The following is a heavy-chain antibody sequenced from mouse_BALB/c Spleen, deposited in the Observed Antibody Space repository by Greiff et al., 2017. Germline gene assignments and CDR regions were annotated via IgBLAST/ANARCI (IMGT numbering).Heavy chain of an antibody. CDR1: GYTFTDYA. J-gene: IGHJ3*01. CDR2: ISTYYGNT. V-gene: IGHV1-67*01. CDR3: ARKGTAYDYDDWFAY. Sequence: LVESGPELVRPGVSVKISCKGSGYTFTDYAMHWVKQSHAKSLEWIGVISTYYGNTNYNQKFKGKATMTVDKSSSTAYMELARLTSEDSAIYYCARKGTAYDYDDWFAYWGQGTLVTVSA. D-gene: IGHD2-4*01.